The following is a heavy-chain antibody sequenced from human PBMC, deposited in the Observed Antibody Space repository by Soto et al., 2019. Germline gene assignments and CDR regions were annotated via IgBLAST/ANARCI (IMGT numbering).Heavy chain of an antibody. V-gene: IGHV4-59*01. CDR3: ARNVGPYYDFWSGYYMSSDYYYYMDV. CDR2: IYYSGST. CDR1: GGSISSYY. Sequence: PSETLCLTCTVSGGSISSYYWSWVRQPPGEGLEGVWDIYYSGSTNYNPSLKRRVTISVDTSKNQFSLKLSSVTAADTAVYYCARNVGPYYDFWSGYYMSSDYYYYMDVWGKGTTVTVSS. D-gene: IGHD3-3*01. J-gene: IGHJ6*03.